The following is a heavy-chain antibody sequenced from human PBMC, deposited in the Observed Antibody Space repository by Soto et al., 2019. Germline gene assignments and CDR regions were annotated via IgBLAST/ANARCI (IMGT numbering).Heavy chain of an antibody. D-gene: IGHD6-13*01. CDR2: VSFDGSNK. Sequence: QVQLVESGGGVVQPGRSLRLSCAASGFTFSTHAMHWVRQAPGKGLECVAIVSFDGSNKYYADSVKGRFTISRDNSKNTLYLQMSGLTHVDTAFYYCARDQTGITTAGGGRIDHWGQGTLVTVSS. CDR1: GFTFSTHA. J-gene: IGHJ4*02. V-gene: IGHV3-30-3*01. CDR3: ARDQTGITTAGGGRIDH.